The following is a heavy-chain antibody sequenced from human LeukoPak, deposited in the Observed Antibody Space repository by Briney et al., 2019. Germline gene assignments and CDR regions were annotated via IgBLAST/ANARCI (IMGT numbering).Heavy chain of an antibody. J-gene: IGHJ1*01. Sequence: SGGSLRLSCAASGFTFSTYAMSWVRQAPGKGLEWVSAISGSGGSTYYADSVKGRFTISRDNSKNTLYLQMNSLRAEDTAVYYCAKDRITIFGVVIIRVLGKIQHWGQGTLVTVSS. CDR3: AKDRITIFGVVIIRVLGKIQH. V-gene: IGHV3-23*01. D-gene: IGHD3-3*01. CDR1: GFTFSTYA. CDR2: ISGSGGST.